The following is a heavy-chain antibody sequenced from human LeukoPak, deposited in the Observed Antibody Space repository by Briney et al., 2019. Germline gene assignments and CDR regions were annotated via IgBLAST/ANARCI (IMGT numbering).Heavy chain of an antibody. Sequence: GGSLRLSCAASGFTFSRYGMHWVRQAPGKGLEWVAVIWSDGNNKEHGDSVKGRFTISRDNSKNTLYLQMSSLRAEDTAVYYCAKDKGDFWSGHHYWGQGTLVTVSS. V-gene: IGHV3-33*06. CDR1: GFTFSRYG. CDR3: AKDKGDFWSGHHY. J-gene: IGHJ4*02. D-gene: IGHD3-3*01. CDR2: IWSDGNNK.